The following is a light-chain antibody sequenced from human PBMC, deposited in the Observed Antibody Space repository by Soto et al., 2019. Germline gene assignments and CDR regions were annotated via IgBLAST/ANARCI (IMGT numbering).Light chain of an antibody. CDR1: QSVSNNY. CDR3: QQYGSSGT. CDR2: GAS. J-gene: IGKJ1*01. V-gene: IGKV3-20*01. Sequence: EIVLTQSPGTRSLCPGERATLSCRASQSVSNNYLAWYQQKPGQAPRLLIYGASNRATGIPDRFSGSGSGTDFTLTISRLEPEDFAVYYCQQYGSSGTFGQGTKVDIK.